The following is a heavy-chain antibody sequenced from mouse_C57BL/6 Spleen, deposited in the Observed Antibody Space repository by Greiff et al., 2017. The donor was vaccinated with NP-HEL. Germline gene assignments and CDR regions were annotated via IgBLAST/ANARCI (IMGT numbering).Heavy chain of an antibody. D-gene: IGHD6-1*01. CDR3: TRVPSAWYFDV. J-gene: IGHJ1*03. V-gene: IGHV6-6*01. Sequence: EVKLMESGGGLVQPGGSMKLSCAASGFTFSDAWMDWVRQSPEKGLEWVAEIRNKANNHATYYAESVQGRFTIYRDESKSSVYRPMNSLSAEDTGIYYCTRVPSAWYFDVWGTGTTVTVSS. CDR1: GFTFSDAW. CDR2: IRNKANNHAT.